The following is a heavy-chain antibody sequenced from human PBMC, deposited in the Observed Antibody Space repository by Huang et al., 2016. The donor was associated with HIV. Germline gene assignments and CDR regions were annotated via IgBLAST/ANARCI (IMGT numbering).Heavy chain of an antibody. CDR1: GGTFSSYS. J-gene: IGHJ4*02. CDR3: ARARGYYDSSVSYYFDY. CDR2: IIPSFGTA. V-gene: IGHV1-69*13. D-gene: IGHD3-22*01. Sequence: QVQLVQSGAEVKKPGSSVKVYCKASGGTFSSYSISWVRQAPGQGFEWMGGIIPSFGTASYAQKVQGRVTITADEATSTAYMELSSLRSEDTAVYYCARARGYYDSSVSYYFDYWGQGTLVTVSS.